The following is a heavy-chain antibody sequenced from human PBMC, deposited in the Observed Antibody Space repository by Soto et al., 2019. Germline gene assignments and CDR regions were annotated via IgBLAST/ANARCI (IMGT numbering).Heavy chain of an antibody. CDR1: GYTFTGYY. J-gene: IGHJ5*02. Sequence: WASVKVSCKASGYTFTGYYMHWVRQAPGQGLEWMGWINPNSGGTNYAQKFQGRVTMTRDTSISTAYMELSRLRSDDTAVYYCARDARASIAARPRTNGFDPWGQGTLVTVSS. CDR3: ARDARASIAARPRTNGFDP. V-gene: IGHV1-2*02. CDR2: INPNSGGT. D-gene: IGHD6-6*01.